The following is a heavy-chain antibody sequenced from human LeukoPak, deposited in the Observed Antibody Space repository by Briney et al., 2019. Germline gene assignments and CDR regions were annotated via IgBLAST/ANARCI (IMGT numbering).Heavy chain of an antibody. Sequence: TGGSLRLSCAASGFTFSSYAMGWVRQAPGKGLEWVSAISGSGGSTYYADSVKGRFTISRDNSKNTLYLQMNSLRAEDTAVYYCAKSYYDFWSGYYGLEYFQHWGQGTLVTVSS. CDR2: ISGSGGST. V-gene: IGHV3-23*01. D-gene: IGHD3-3*01. J-gene: IGHJ1*01. CDR3: AKSYYDFWSGYYGLEYFQH. CDR1: GFTFSSYA.